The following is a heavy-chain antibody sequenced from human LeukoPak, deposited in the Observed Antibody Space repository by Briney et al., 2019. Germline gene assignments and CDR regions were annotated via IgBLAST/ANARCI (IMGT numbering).Heavy chain of an antibody. CDR3: AKDYGSSWFDAYFDY. Sequence: GGSLRLSCAASGFTFSSYGMSWVRQAPGKGLEWVSAISGSGGSTYYADSVKGRFTISRDNSKNTLYLQMNSLRAEDTVVYYCAKDYGSSWFDAYFDYWGQGTLVTVSS. CDR2: ISGSGGST. D-gene: IGHD6-13*01. V-gene: IGHV3-23*01. CDR1: GFTFSSYG. J-gene: IGHJ4*02.